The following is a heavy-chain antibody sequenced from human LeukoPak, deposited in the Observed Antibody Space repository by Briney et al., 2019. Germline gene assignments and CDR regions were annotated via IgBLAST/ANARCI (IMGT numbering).Heavy chain of an antibody. CDR3: AKVADFGKYYFDY. CDR1: GFTFDDYA. V-gene: IGHV3-23*01. Sequence: GGSLRLSCAASGFTFDDYAMHWVRQAPGKGLEWVSGISGGGSPTYYADSVKGRSTISRDNSKNTLYLQMNSLRAEDTALYYCAKVADFGKYYFDYWGQGTLVTVSS. CDR2: ISGGGSPT. D-gene: IGHD3-16*01. J-gene: IGHJ4*02.